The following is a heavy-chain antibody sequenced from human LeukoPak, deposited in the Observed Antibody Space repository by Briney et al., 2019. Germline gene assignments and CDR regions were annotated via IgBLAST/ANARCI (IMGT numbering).Heavy chain of an antibody. Sequence: SVKVSCKASGGTFSSYAISWVRRAPGQGLEWMGGIIPIFGTANYAQKFQGRVTITADESTSTAYMELSSLRSEDTAVYYCARDIRSGYSGYDEGSVWGQGTLVTVSS. CDR2: IIPIFGTA. V-gene: IGHV1-69*13. J-gene: IGHJ4*02. CDR3: ARDIRSGYSGYDEGSV. D-gene: IGHD5-12*01. CDR1: GGTFSSYA.